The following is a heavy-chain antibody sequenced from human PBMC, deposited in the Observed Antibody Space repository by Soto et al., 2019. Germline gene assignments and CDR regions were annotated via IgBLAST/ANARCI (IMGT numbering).Heavy chain of an antibody. Sequence: SETLSLTCAVYGGSFSGYYWSWIRQPPGKGLEWMGEINHSGSTNYNPSLKSRVTISVDTSKNQFSLKLSSVTAADTAVYYCARGRFWNTMVRGYYYMDVWGKGTTVTVSS. J-gene: IGHJ6*03. V-gene: IGHV4-34*01. CDR1: GGSFSGYY. CDR2: INHSGST. CDR3: ARGRFWNTMVRGYYYMDV. D-gene: IGHD3-10*01.